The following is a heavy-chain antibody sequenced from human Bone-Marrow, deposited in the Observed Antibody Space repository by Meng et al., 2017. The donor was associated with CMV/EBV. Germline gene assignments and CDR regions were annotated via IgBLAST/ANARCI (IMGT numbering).Heavy chain of an antibody. CDR1: GYTFTGYY. CDR3: ARGAAGGETHFDF. CDR2: INPNSGGT. D-gene: IGHD3-16*01. Sequence: ASVKVSCKASGYTFTGYYMHWVRQAPGQGLEWMGWINPNSGGTNYAQKFQGRVTVTRDMSMSTAYMDLSSLRSDDTAVYYCARGAAGGETHFDFWGQGTRVTVSS. V-gene: IGHV1-2*02. J-gene: IGHJ4*02.